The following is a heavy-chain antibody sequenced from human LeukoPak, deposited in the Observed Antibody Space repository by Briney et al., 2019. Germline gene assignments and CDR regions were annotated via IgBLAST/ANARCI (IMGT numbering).Heavy chain of an antibody. V-gene: IGHV1-8*01. D-gene: IGHD3-10*01. CDR2: MNPNSGNT. CDR3: ARGVHRKPVLLWFGEDYYYYYYIDV. CDR1: GYTFTSYD. Sequence: ASVKVSCKASGYTFTSYDINWVRQATGQGLEWMGWMNPNSGNTGYAQKFQGRVTMTRNTSISTAYMELSSLRSEDTAVYYCARGVHRKPVLLWFGEDYYYYYYIDVWGKGTTVTISS. J-gene: IGHJ6*03.